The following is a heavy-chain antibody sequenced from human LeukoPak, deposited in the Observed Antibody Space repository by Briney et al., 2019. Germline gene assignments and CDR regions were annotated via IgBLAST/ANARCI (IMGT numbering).Heavy chain of an antibody. J-gene: IGHJ4*02. V-gene: IGHV3-9*01. CDR1: GFTFEDYA. D-gene: IGHD1-26*01. CDR3: VNERSGTGYHDY. CDR2: ISWNSGSI. Sequence: PGGSLRLSCAASGFTFEDYAMHWVRQTLGKGLDWVAVISWNSGSINYADSVKGRFTISRDNAKNSLYLQMNSLRVEDTAFYYCVNERSGTGYHDYWGQGTLVTVSS.